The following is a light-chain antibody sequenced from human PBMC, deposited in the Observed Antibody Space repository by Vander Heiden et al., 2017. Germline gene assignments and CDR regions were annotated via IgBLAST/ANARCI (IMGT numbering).Light chain of an antibody. CDR3: QQANSFSLT. CDR2: AAS. CDR1: QGISRW. Sequence: DIQMTQSPSSVSASVGDRVTIACRASQGISRWLAWYQQKPGKAPNLLIYAASNLQSGAQSRFSGSGSGTDFTLTISSLQPEDSATYYCQQANSFSLTFGGGTKVVIK. V-gene: IGKV1-12*01. J-gene: IGKJ4*01.